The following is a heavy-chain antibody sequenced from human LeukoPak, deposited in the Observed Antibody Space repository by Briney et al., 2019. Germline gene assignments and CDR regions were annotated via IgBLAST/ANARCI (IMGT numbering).Heavy chain of an antibody. Sequence: PSETLSLTCTVSGGSISSYYWSWIRQPPGKGLEWIGYIYYSGSTNYNPSLKSRVTISVDTSKNQFSLKLSPATAADTAVYYCARAVSAAGFFDYWGQGTLVTVSS. CDR3: ARAVSAAGFFDY. J-gene: IGHJ4*02. CDR2: IYYSGST. V-gene: IGHV4-59*01. D-gene: IGHD6-13*01. CDR1: GGSISSYY.